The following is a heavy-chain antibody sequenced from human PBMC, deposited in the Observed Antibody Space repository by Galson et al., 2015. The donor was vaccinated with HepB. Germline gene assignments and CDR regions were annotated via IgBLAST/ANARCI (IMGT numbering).Heavy chain of an antibody. Sequence: SLRLSCAASGFTFSSYAMHWVRQAPGKGLEWVAVISYDGSNKYYADSVKGRFTISRDNSKNTLYLQMNSLRAEDTAVYYCASLPSDNSSGWSKKFDYWGQGTLVTVSS. V-gene: IGHV3-30-3*01. D-gene: IGHD6-19*01. CDR3: ASLPSDNSSGWSKKFDY. CDR1: GFTFSSYA. CDR2: ISYDGSNK. J-gene: IGHJ4*02.